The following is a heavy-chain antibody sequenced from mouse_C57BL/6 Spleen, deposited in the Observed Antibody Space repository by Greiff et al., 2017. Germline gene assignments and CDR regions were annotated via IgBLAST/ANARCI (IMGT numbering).Heavy chain of an antibody. J-gene: IGHJ3*01. V-gene: IGHV1-69*01. CDR1: GYTFTSYW. CDR3: ARRGVYYDGGAWFAY. D-gene: IGHD1-1*01. CDR2: IDPSNSYT. Sequence: VQLQQPGAELVMPGASVKLSCKASGYTFTSYWMHWVKQRPGQGLEWIGEIDPSNSYTNYNQKFKGKSTLTVDKSSSTAYMQLSSLTSEDSAVYYCARRGVYYDGGAWFAYWGQGTLVTVSA.